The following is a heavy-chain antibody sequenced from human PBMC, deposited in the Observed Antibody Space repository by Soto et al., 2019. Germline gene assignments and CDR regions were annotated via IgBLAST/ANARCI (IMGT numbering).Heavy chain of an antibody. D-gene: IGHD3-10*01. J-gene: IGHJ4*02. V-gene: IGHV3-74*01. CDR2: INGDGSGT. CDR3: ARGIFGSGTANDY. CDR1: GFTFSGSW. Sequence: EVQLVESGGGLVQPGGSLRLSCAASGFTFSGSWMHWVRQAPGKGLVWVSRINGDGSGTSYADFVKGRFTISRDDAKNTLXXXMNGLRAEDTAVYYCARGIFGSGTANDYWGQGTLVTVSS.